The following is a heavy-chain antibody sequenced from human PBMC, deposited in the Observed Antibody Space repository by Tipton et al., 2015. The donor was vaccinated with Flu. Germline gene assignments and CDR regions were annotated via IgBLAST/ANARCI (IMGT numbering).Heavy chain of an antibody. V-gene: IGHV4-59*08. CDR2: IYYSGST. Sequence: LRLSCTVSGGSISSYYWSWIRQPPGKGLEWIGYIYYSGSTNYNPSLKSRVTISVDTSKNQFSLKLSSVTAADTAVYYCAVLGLPFDYWGQGTLVTVSS. J-gene: IGHJ4*02. CDR1: GGSISSYY. D-gene: IGHD1-7*01. CDR3: AVLGLPFDY.